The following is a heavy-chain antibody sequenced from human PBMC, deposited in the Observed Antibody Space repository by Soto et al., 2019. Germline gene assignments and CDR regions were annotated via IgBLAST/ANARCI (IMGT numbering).Heavy chain of an antibody. D-gene: IGHD3-22*01. CDR1: GYTFTGYY. Sequence: EASVKVSCKAAGYTFTGYYMHWVRQAPGQGLEWMGWINPNSGGTNYAQKFQGRVTMTRDTSISTAYMELSRLRSDNTAVYYCARVNDSSGYYYVPWFDPWGQGTLVTVPQ. CDR2: INPNSGGT. V-gene: IGHV1-2*02. CDR3: ARVNDSSGYYYVPWFDP. J-gene: IGHJ5*02.